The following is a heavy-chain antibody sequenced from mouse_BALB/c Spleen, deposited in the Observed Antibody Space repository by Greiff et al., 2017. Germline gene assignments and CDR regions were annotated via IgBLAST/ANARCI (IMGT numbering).Heavy chain of an antibody. V-gene: IGHV5-6-5*01. CDR2: ISSGGST. Sequence: EVQRVESGGGLVKPGGSLKLSCAASGFTFSSYAMSWVRQTPEKRLEWVASISSGGSTYYPDSVKGRFTISRDNARNILYLQMSSLRSEDTAMYYCARGGPYDYDGGAMDYWGQGTSVTVSS. CDR3: ARGGPYDYDGGAMDY. CDR1: GFTFSSYA. D-gene: IGHD2-4*01. J-gene: IGHJ4*01.